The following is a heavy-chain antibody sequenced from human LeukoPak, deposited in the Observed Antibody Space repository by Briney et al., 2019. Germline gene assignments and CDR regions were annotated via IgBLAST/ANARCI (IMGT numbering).Heavy chain of an antibody. CDR3: SRIMYSSSSNSYYMDV. Sequence: GGSLRLSCAASGFTFSSYWMSWVRQAPGKGLEWVANIKQDGSEKYYVDSVKGRFTISRDNAKNSLYLQMNSLRAEDTAVYYCSRIMYSSSSNSYYMDVWGKGTTVTVSS. CDR2: IKQDGSEK. V-gene: IGHV3-7*01. CDR1: GFTFSSYW. D-gene: IGHD6-13*01. J-gene: IGHJ6*03.